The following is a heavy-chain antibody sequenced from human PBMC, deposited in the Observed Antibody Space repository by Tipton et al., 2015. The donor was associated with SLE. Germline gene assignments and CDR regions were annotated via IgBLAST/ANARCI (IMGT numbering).Heavy chain of an antibody. D-gene: IGHD4-17*01. CDR2: IYTVGIP. Sequence: TLSLTCAVSGGAFIPVYLRWVPQPPGKGLEWIGAIYTVGIPHYNPSLKSRVTISVDTSKYQFSLKLSPVTAADTAVYYCARAEYGDWAFAYWGQGTLVTVSS. CDR1: GGAFIPVY. CDR3: ARAEYGDWAFAY. V-gene: IGHV4-4*08. J-gene: IGHJ4*02.